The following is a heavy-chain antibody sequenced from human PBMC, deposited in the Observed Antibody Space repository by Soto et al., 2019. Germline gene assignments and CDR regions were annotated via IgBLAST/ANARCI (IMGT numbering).Heavy chain of an antibody. CDR2: ISSDATTK. V-gene: IGHV3-30*03. J-gene: IGHJ4*02. Sequence: GGSLRLSCTASVFTFNTYGVHCVRHSPGKRLEWVALISSDATTKIYGDSVKGRFTISRDNPKNTLYLQMNSLLPEDTAVYYCVANSGKYWNHFHSWGLGTLVPGTS. CDR3: VANSGKYWNHFHS. D-gene: IGHD1-1*01. CDR1: VFTFNTYG.